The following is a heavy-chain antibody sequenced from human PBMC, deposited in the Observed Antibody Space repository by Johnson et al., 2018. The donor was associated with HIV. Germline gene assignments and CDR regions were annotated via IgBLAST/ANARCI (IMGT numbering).Heavy chain of an antibody. D-gene: IGHD3-10*01. CDR2: IKSDGSSI. CDR1: RFTFSSYW. V-gene: IGHV3-74*02. J-gene: IGHJ3*01. CDR3: ARGRTMGVSAFDL. Sequence: VQLVEYGGGLVQPGGSLRLSCAASRFTFSSYWMHWVRQAPGKGLEWVSRIKSDGSSINYADSVKGRFTISRDNAKNTLYLQMNSLKTEDTAVYYSARGRTMGVSAFDLWGQGTMVTVSS.